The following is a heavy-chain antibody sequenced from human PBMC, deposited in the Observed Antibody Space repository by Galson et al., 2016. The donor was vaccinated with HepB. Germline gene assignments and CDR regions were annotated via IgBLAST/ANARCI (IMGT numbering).Heavy chain of an antibody. V-gene: IGHV1-69*13. J-gene: IGHJ4*02. CDR2: IIPIFGTA. CDR1: GGTFSSYA. Sequence: SVKVSCKASGGTFSSYAISWVRQAPGQGLEWMGGIIPIFGTANYAQKFQGRVTITADESTSTAYMELSSLRSEDTAVYYCTRGLPIAAAGTETLDYWGQGTLVTVSS. CDR3: TRGLPIAAAGTETLDY. D-gene: IGHD6-13*01.